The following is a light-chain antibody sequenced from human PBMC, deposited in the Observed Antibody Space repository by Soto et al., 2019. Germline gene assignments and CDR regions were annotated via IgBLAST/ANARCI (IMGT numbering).Light chain of an antibody. Sequence: AIQVTLSPYSLSAYVRDRVTITCRASQGIRNDLGWYQQKPGKAPKLLIYAASSLQSGVPSRFSGSGSGTDFTLTISSLQPEDFATYYCLQDYNYPWPFGQVSKVAIK. CDR1: QGIRND. J-gene: IGKJ1*01. CDR2: AAS. CDR3: LQDYNYPWP. V-gene: IGKV1-6*01.